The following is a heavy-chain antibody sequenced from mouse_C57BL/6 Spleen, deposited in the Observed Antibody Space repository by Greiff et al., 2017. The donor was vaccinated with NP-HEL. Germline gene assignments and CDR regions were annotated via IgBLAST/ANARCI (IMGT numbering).Heavy chain of an antibody. D-gene: IGHD1-1*01. CDR3: ARGYYYGSSYGYFDV. J-gene: IGHJ1*03. CDR1: GYTFTSYW. CDR2: IDPSDSYT. Sequence: QVQLQQPGAELVMPGASVKLSCKASGYTFTSYWMHWVKQRPGQGLEWIGEIDPSDSYTNYNQKFKGKSTLTVDKSSSTAYMQLSSLTSEDSAVDYCARGYYYGSSYGYFDVWGTGTTVTVSS. V-gene: IGHV1-69*01.